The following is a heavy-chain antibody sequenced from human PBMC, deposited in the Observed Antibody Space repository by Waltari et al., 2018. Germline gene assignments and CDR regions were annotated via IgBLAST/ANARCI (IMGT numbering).Heavy chain of an antibody. CDR3: AKSDDMVRGPFDY. CDR1: GFTFSSSA. D-gene: IGHD3-10*01. V-gene: IGHV3-23*01. Sequence: EVQLLESGGGVVQPGGSLRISCADSGFTFSSSAIRWVRQAPGKGLEWVSAISGSGGSTYYADSVKGRFTISRDNSKNTLYLQMNSLRAEDTAVYYCAKSDDMVRGPFDYWGQGTLVTVSS. CDR2: ISGSGGST. J-gene: IGHJ4*02.